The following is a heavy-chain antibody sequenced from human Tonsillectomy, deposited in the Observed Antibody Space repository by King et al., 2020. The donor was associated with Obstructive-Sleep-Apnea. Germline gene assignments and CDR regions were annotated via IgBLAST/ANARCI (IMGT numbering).Heavy chain of an antibody. CDR2: LWYDGSSE. CDR3: GKPVGLYYDGSAIDY. CDR1: GVTFSKYG. Sequence: VQLVESGGGVVQPGRSLRLSCAASGVTFSKYGMHWFRHAPGKGLEWVAVLWYDGSSEYYADSVKGRFTIPRDNSKNTLFLQMSGLTAEDTAVYYCGKPVGLYYDGSAIDYWGQGTLVTVSS. D-gene: IGHD3-22*01. V-gene: IGHV3-33*06. J-gene: IGHJ4*02.